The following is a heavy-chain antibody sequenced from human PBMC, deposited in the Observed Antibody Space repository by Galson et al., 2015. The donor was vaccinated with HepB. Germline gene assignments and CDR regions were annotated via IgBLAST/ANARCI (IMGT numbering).Heavy chain of an antibody. V-gene: IGHV1-18*01. Sequence: SVKVSCKASGYTFTSYGISWVRQAPGQGLEWMGWISAYNGNTNYAQKLQGRVTMTTDTSTSTAYMELRSLRSDDTAVYYCARGRYPWFGESANAFDIWGQGTMVTVSS. CDR3: ARGRYPWFGESANAFDI. J-gene: IGHJ3*02. D-gene: IGHD3-10*01. CDR1: GYTFTSYG. CDR2: ISAYNGNT.